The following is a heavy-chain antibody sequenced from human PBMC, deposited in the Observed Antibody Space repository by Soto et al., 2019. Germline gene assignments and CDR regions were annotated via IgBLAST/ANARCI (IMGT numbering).Heavy chain of an antibody. D-gene: IGHD3-9*01. CDR2: VYYRGNA. CDR1: DDSINSDKYY. CDR3: ARLEGLATISYYFDF. Sequence: QLQLQESGPGLVKPSETLSLTCSVSDDSINSDKYYWGWIRQPPGKGLEWIGSVYYRGNAYYNPSLQPRVTIPLDKSTSQFSLKLNSVTAADSAVYFCARLEGLATISYYFDFWGPGALVTVSS. J-gene: IGHJ4*02. V-gene: IGHV4-39*01.